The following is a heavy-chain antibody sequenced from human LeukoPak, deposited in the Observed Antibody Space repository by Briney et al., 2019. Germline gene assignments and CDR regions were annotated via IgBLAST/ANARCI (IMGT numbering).Heavy chain of an antibody. V-gene: IGHV4-39*01. CDR2: IYYSGST. CDR3: ARHPHYYYDSGGYSLYYFDY. CDR1: GGSISSSSYY. J-gene: IGHJ4*02. D-gene: IGHD3-22*01. Sequence: SETLSLTCTVSGGSISSSSYYWDWIRQPPGKGLEWIGSIYYSGSTYYNPSLKSRVTISVDTSKNQFSLKLSSVTAADTAVYYCARHPHYYYDSGGYSLYYFDYWGQGTLVTVSS.